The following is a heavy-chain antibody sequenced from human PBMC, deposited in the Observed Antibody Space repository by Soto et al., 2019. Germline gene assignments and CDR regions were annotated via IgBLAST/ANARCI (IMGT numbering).Heavy chain of an antibody. CDR3: ERGSRRYYDILTGLDY. CDR2: IYYSGST. V-gene: IGHV4-59*01. Sequence: SETLSLTCTVSGGSISSYYWSWIRQPPGKGLEWIGYIYYSGSTNYNPSLKSRVTISVDTSKNQFSLKLSSVTAADTAVYYCERGSRRYYDILTGLDYWGQGTLVTVSS. J-gene: IGHJ4*02. D-gene: IGHD3-9*01. CDR1: GGSISSYY.